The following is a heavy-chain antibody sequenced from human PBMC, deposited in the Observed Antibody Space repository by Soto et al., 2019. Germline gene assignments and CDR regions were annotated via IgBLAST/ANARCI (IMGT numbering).Heavy chain of an antibody. J-gene: IGHJ4*02. CDR2: ISGSGGST. CDR3: AKDQVLRFLEWLPDEPHIDY. CDR1: GFTFSSYA. D-gene: IGHD3-3*01. V-gene: IGHV3-23*01. Sequence: PGGSLRLSCAASGFTFSSYAMSWVRQAPGKGLEWVSAISGSGGSTYYADSVKGRFTISRDNSKNTLYLQMNSLRAEDTAVYYCAKDQVLRFLEWLPDEPHIDYWGQGTLVTVSS.